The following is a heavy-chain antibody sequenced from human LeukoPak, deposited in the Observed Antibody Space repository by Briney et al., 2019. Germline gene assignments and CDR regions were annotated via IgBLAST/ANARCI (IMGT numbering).Heavy chain of an antibody. J-gene: IGHJ6*02. V-gene: IGHV1-2*02. CDR3: ARVGALPSGSYYSYYYGMDV. CDR2: INPKSGGT. Sequence: WASVRVSSTASGYTFTGYYMHWVRQAPGQGVERMGWINPKSGGTNYAQKFQGRVTMTRDTSISTAYMELSRLRSDDTAVYYCARVGALPSGSYYSYYYGMDVWGQGTTVTVSS. CDR1: GYTFTGYY. D-gene: IGHD1-26*01.